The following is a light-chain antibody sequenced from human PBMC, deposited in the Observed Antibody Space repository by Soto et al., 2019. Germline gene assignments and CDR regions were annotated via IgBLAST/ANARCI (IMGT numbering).Light chain of an antibody. CDR1: SSDVGAYNS. Sequence: QLVLTQPAAVSGSPGQSITISCTGTSSDVGAYNSVSWYQQHPGKAPTLMIFDVNNRPSGVSDRFSGSKSGNTASLTISGLQPEDEADYHCSSHTTSSTLVVFGEGTKLTVL. V-gene: IGLV2-14*01. CDR3: SSHTTSSTLVV. J-gene: IGLJ2*01. CDR2: DVN.